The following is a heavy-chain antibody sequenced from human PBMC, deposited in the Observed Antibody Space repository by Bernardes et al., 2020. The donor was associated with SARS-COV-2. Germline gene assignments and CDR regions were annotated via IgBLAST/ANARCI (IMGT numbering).Heavy chain of an antibody. CDR1: GFSLSTNEVG. Sequence: SGPTLVKPTQTLTLTCTFSGFSLSTNEVGVGWIRQPPGKPLEWLAIVYWDDDKRYSPSLQSRITVAKDTSKNQVVLTMTNMEPLDSATYYCAYSGAVAGPYFDSWGQGILVTVSS. CDR3: AYSGAVAGPYFDS. V-gene: IGHV2-5*02. D-gene: IGHD6-19*01. CDR2: VYWDDDK. J-gene: IGHJ4*02.